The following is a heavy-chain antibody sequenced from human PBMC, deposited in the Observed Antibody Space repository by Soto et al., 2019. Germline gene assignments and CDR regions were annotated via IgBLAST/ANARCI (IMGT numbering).Heavy chain of an antibody. V-gene: IGHV4-39*01. CDR1: DGSVSSGSYY. Sequence: SETLSLTCTVSDGSVSSGSYYWGWIRQPPGKGLEWIGSIFYSGTTYYNPSLKSRVTISLDTSKNQFSLKLSSVTAADTAVYYCARHSWELRKTFDYWGQGTLVTVSS. CDR2: IFYSGTT. J-gene: IGHJ4*01. CDR3: ARHSWELRKTFDY. D-gene: IGHD1-7*01.